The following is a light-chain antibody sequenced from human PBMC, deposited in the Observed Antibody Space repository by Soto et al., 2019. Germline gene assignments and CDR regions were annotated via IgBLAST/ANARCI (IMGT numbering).Light chain of an antibody. V-gene: IGLV3-21*02. Sequence: SYELTQPPSVSVAPGQTARITCGGNSIGSKSVHWYHQQPGQAPVLVVYDDRDRPSGIPERFSGSKSGKTAALTISRVEAGGEADYYCQVWDDTNNHYVFGTGTKVTVL. J-gene: IGLJ1*01. CDR1: SIGSKS. CDR2: DDR. CDR3: QVWDDTNNHYV.